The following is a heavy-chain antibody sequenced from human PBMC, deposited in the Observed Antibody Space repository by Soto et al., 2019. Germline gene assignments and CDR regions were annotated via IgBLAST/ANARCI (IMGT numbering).Heavy chain of an antibody. CDR1: GFTFSSYG. Sequence: GGSLRLSCAASGFTFSSYGMHWVRQAPGKGLEWVAVISYDGSNKYYADSVKGRFTISRDNSKNTLYLQMNSLRAEDTAVYYCAKDSSYVWGSYPHDYCGQGTLVTVSS. CDR3: AKDSSYVWGSYPHDY. J-gene: IGHJ4*02. D-gene: IGHD3-16*02. V-gene: IGHV3-30*18. CDR2: ISYDGSNK.